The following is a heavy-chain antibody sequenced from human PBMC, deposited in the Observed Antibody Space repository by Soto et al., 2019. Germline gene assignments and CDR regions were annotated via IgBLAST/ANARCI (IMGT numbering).Heavy chain of an antibody. CDR3: ASSLWLGWFDP. J-gene: IGHJ5*02. CDR1: GGSISSDSYY. CDR2: ISYSGST. Sequence: SETLSLTCTVSGGSISSDSYYWGWIRQSPEKGLEWIASISYSGSTNYNPSLKSRVTISVDTSKNQFSLKLSSVTAADTAVYYCASSLWLGWFDPWGQGTLVTVSS. D-gene: IGHD5-18*01. V-gene: IGHV4-39*07.